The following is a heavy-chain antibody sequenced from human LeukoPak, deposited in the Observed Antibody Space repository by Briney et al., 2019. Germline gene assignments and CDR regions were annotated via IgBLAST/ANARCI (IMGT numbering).Heavy chain of an antibody. Sequence: SETLSLTCTASGGSISSYYWSWIRQPPGKGLEWIGYIYYSGSTNYNPSLKSRVTISVDTSKNQFSLKLSSVTAADTAVYYCARHKGVTIFGVVGKNWFDPWGQGTLVTVSS. CDR3: ARHKGVTIFGVVGKNWFDP. J-gene: IGHJ5*02. V-gene: IGHV4-59*08. D-gene: IGHD3-3*01. CDR2: IYYSGST. CDR1: GGSISSYY.